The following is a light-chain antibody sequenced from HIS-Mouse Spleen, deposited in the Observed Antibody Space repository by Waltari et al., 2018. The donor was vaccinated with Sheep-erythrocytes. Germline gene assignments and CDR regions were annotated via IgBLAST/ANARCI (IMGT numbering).Light chain of an antibody. CDR1: SSDVGSYNL. CDR2: EGS. CDR3: CSYAGSSTLWV. Sequence: SALTQPASVSVSPGQSITISCTGTSSDVGSYNLVSWYQQHPGKAPKLMIYEGSKRSSGVSNRFSGAKSGNTAYLTISGLQAEDEADYYCCSYAGSSTLWVLGGGTKLTVL. J-gene: IGLJ3*02. V-gene: IGLV2-23*01.